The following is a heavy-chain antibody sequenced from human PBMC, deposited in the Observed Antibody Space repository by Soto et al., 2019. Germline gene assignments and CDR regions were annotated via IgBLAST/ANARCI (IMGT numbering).Heavy chain of an antibody. V-gene: IGHV4-39*01. J-gene: IGHJ4*02. CDR3: ARNWSNDY. D-gene: IGHD1-1*01. CDR2: IYYSGST. Sequence: PSETLSLTCTVSGGSISSSSYYWGWIRQPPGKGLEWIGSIYYSGSTYYNPSLKSRVTISVDTSKNQFSLKLSSVTAADTAVYYCARNWSNDYWGQGTLVTVSS. CDR1: GGSISSSSYY.